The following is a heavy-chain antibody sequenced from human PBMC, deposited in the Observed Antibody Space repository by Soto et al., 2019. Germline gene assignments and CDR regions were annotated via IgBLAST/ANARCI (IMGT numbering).Heavy chain of an antibody. V-gene: IGHV3-33*01. J-gene: IGHJ4*02. D-gene: IGHD4-17*01. Sequence: QVQLVESGGGVVQPGRSLRLSCAASGFTFSSYGMHWVRQAPGKGLEWVAVIWYDGSNKYYADSVKGRFTISRDNSKNTLYLQMNSLRVEDTAVYYCARVPTVTPVFFDYWGQGTLVTVSS. CDR2: IWYDGSNK. CDR3: ARVPTVTPVFFDY. CDR1: GFTFSSYG.